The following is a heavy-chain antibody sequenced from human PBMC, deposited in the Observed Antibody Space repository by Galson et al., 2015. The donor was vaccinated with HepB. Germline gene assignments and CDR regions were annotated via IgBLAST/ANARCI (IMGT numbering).Heavy chain of an antibody. J-gene: IGHJ6*03. CDR2: INTNTGNP. CDR1: GYTFTSYA. V-gene: IGHV7-4-1*02. CDR3: ASRRKYCSSTSCFGPSPLDYYYYYMDV. D-gene: IGHD2-2*01. Sequence: SVKVSCKASGYTFTSYAMNWVRQAPGQGLEWMGWINTNTGNPTYAQGFTGRFVFSLDTSVSTAYLQISSLKAEDTAVYYCASRRKYCSSTSCFGPSPLDYYYYYMDVWGKGTTVTVSS.